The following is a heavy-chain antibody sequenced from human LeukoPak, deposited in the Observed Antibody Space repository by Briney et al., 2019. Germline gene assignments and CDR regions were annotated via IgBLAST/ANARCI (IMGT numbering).Heavy chain of an antibody. D-gene: IGHD3/OR15-3a*01. Sequence: GGSLRLSCAASGFTFSSYSMKWVRQAPGKGLEWVSYISISSNTIYYADSVKGRFTISRDNAKNSLYLQMNSLRAEDTAVYYCARDRGDWLPQHFDYWGQGTLVTASS. CDR1: GFTFSSYS. CDR3: ARDRGDWLPQHFDY. V-gene: IGHV3-48*01. J-gene: IGHJ4*02. CDR2: ISISSNTI.